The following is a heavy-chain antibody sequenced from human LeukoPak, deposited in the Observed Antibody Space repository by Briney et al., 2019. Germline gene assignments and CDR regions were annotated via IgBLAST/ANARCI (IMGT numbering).Heavy chain of an antibody. J-gene: IGHJ4*02. CDR1: GYTFTSYD. CDR2: MNPNSGNT. Sequence: VASVKVSCKASGYTFTSYDINWVRQATGQGLEWMGWMNPNSGNTGYAQKFQGRVTMTRNTSISTAYMGLSSLRSEDTAVYYCARGYYGDPYFDYWGQGTLVTVSS. D-gene: IGHD4-17*01. CDR3: ARGYYGDPYFDY. V-gene: IGHV1-8*01.